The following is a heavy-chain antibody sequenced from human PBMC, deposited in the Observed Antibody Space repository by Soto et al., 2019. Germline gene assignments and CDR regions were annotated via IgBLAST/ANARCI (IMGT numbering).Heavy chain of an antibody. V-gene: IGHV1-58*01. Sequence: GASVKVSCKASGFTFTSSAVQWVRQARGQRLEWIGWIVVGSGNTNYAQKFQERVTITRDMSTSTAYMELSSLRSGDTAVYYCAAETTDTAMATYYFDYWGQGTLVTVSS. D-gene: IGHD5-18*01. CDR1: GFTFTSSA. CDR2: IVVGSGNT. J-gene: IGHJ4*02. CDR3: AAETTDTAMATYYFDY.